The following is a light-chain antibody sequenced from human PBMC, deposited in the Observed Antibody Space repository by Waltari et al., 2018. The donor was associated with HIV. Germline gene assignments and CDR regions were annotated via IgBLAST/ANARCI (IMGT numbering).Light chain of an antibody. Sequence: QSVLTQPPSASGTPGPRVTISCSGSRSKIGRHYVYWYQQLPGTAPKLLIYRNNQRPSGVPDRFSGSKSGTSASLAISGLRSEDEADYYCATWDDSLSVVVFGGGTKLTVL. CDR1: RSKIGRHY. J-gene: IGLJ2*01. V-gene: IGLV1-47*01. CDR3: ATWDDSLSVVV. CDR2: RNN.